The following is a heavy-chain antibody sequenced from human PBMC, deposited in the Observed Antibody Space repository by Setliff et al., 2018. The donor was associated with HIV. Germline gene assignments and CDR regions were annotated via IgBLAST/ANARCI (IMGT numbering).Heavy chain of an antibody. CDR3: ARPNYYDSSGSFDY. CDR2: ISSSGTTI. J-gene: IGHJ4*02. D-gene: IGHD3-22*01. Sequence: PGGSLRLSCAASGFTSSNYEMNWVRQAPGKGLEWVSYISSSGTTIYYADSVKGRFTISRDNAKNSLYLQMNSLRAEDTAVYYCARPNYYDSSGSFDYWGQGTLVTVSS. V-gene: IGHV3-48*03. CDR1: GFTSSNYE.